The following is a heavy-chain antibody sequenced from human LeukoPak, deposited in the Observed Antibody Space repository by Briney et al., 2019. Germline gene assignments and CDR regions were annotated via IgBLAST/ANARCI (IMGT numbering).Heavy chain of an antibody. V-gene: IGHV5-51*01. CDR3: ARDVVPSSTGMDV. CDR2: IYPGDSDT. D-gene: IGHD2-2*01. Sequence: GESLKISCKGSGYSFTSYWIGWVRQMPGKGLEWMGIIYPGDSDTRYSPSFQGQVTISVDKSINTAYLQWSSLRASDTAMYYCARDVVPSSTGMDVWGRGTTVTVSS. J-gene: IGHJ6*02. CDR1: GYSFTSYW.